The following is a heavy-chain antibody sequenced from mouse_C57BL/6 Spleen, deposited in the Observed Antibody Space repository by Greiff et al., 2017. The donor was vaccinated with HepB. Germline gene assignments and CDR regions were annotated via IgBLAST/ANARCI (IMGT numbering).Heavy chain of an antibody. Sequence: EVKVVESGGDLVKPGGSLKLSCAASGFTFSSYGMSWVRQTPDKRLEWVATISSGGSYTYYPDSVKGRFTISRDNAKNTLYLQMSSLKSEDTAMYYCARQGNSNYGGFLDYWGQGTTLTVSS. CDR3: ARQGNSNYGGFLDY. D-gene: IGHD2-5*01. V-gene: IGHV5-6*01. J-gene: IGHJ2*01. CDR2: ISSGGSYT. CDR1: GFTFSSYG.